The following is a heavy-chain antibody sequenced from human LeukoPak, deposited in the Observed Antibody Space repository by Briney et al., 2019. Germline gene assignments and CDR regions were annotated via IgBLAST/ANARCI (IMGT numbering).Heavy chain of an antibody. CDR1: GGSISSYY. Sequence: PSETLSLICTVSGGSISSYYWSWIRQPPGKGLEWIGYIYYSGSTNYNPSLKSRVTISVDTSKNQFSLKLSSVTAADTAVYYCARRIAVAGTTFDYWGQGTLVTVSS. CDR3: ARRIAVAGTTFDY. J-gene: IGHJ4*02. CDR2: IYYSGST. D-gene: IGHD6-19*01. V-gene: IGHV4-59*08.